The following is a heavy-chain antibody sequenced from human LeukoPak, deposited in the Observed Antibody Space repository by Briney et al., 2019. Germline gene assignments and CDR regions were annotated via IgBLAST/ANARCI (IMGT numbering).Heavy chain of an antibody. V-gene: IGHV3-23*01. CDR1: GFTFSSYA. J-gene: IGHJ4*02. CDR3: AKDSFLEWFDSPNDY. CDR2: ISGSGGST. D-gene: IGHD3-3*01. Sequence: GGSLRLSCAASGFTFSSYAMSWVRQAPGKGLEWVSAISGSGGSTYYADSVKGRFTISRDNSKNTLYLQMNSLGAEDTAVYYCAKDSFLEWFDSPNDYWGQGTLVTVSS.